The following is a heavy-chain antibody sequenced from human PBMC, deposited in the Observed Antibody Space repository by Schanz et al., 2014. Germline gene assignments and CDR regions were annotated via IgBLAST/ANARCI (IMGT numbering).Heavy chain of an antibody. J-gene: IGHJ4*02. CDR2: ISGSRTYI. Sequence: EVQLVESGGGLVKPGGSLRLSCAASGFTFSGHNMNWVRQAPGKGLEWVSSISGSRTYIFYADSVKGRFTISRDNAKNSLSLQMDRLRDEDTAVYYCARRYSGRYCFDYWGQGTLVTVSS. CDR1: GFTFSGHN. D-gene: IGHD1-26*01. V-gene: IGHV3-21*01. CDR3: ARRYSGRYCFDY.